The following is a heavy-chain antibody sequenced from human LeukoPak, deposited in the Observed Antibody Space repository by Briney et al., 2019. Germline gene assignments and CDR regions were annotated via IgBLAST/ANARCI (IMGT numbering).Heavy chain of an antibody. CDR3: AGGKYSSRWYWDFDY. CDR2: ISSSGGDT. Sequence: GESLRLSCAASGFRFSNYEMDWVRQAPGKGLEWVSSISSSGGDTYYADSVKGRFTISRDNSKNTVYLQMNSLRAEDTAVYYCAGGKYSSRWYWDFDYWGQGTLVTVSS. J-gene: IGHJ4*02. V-gene: IGHV3-23*01. CDR1: GFRFSNYE. D-gene: IGHD6-13*01.